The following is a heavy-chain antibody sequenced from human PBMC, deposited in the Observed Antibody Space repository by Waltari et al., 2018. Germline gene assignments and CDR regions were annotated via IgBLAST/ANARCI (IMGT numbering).Heavy chain of an antibody. CDR2: IYYSGST. D-gene: IGHD5-12*01. J-gene: IGHJ4*02. Sequence: QLQLQESGPGLVKPSETLSLTCTVSGGSISSSSYYWGWIRQPPGKGLEWIGSIYYSGSTYYNPSLESWVTISVDTSKTQFSLKLSSVTDAETAVYYCARDSRYSGYDSPEYYFDYWGQGTLVTVSS. V-gene: IGHV4-39*07. CDR1: GGSISSSSYY. CDR3: ARDSRYSGYDSPEYYFDY.